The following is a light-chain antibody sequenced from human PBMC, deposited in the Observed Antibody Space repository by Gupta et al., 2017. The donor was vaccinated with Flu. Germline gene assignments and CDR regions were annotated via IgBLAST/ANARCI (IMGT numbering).Light chain of an antibody. Sequence: IVMTQSPLSLPVTPGEPASTSCRSSQSLLHSNGYNYLDWYLQKPGQSPQLLIYLGSNRSSGVPDRFSGSGSGTDFTLKISRVEAEDVGVYYCRQALQTPQTFGQGTKVEIK. V-gene: IGKV2-28*01. CDR2: LGS. J-gene: IGKJ1*01. CDR1: QSLLHSNGYNY. CDR3: RQALQTPQT.